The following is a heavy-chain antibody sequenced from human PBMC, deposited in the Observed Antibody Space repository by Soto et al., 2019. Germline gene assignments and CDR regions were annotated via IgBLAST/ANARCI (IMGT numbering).Heavy chain of an antibody. Sequence: VGSLRLSCAASGFTFSNYGMHWVRQAPGKGLEWVAGVWYDGSNQNYGDSVKGRFTISRDNSKNTVHLQMNSLRAEDTAIYYCARNGHSSGSYYTHWGQGTLVTVSS. CDR3: ARNGHSSGSYYTH. CDR1: GFTFSNYG. J-gene: IGHJ4*02. CDR2: VWYDGSNQ. D-gene: IGHD3-10*01. V-gene: IGHV3-33*01.